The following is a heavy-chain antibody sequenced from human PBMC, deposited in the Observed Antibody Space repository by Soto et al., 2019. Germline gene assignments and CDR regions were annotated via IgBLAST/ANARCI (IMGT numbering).Heavy chain of an antibody. CDR3: AREGNLGRWLQPLDF. Sequence: SETLSLTCTVSGGSISSYYWSWIRQPPGKGLEWIGYIHYNGNTNYNPSLKSRVTISVDTSKNQFSLKLISVTAADTAKYFCAREGNLGRWLQPLDFWGQGTLVTVSS. CDR1: GGSISSYY. J-gene: IGHJ4*02. V-gene: IGHV4-59*01. CDR2: IHYNGNT. D-gene: IGHD5-12*01.